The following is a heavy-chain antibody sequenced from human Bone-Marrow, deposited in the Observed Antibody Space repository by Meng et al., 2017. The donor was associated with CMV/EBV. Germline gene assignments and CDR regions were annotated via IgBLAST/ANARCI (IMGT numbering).Heavy chain of an antibody. CDR3: ARDPIYCDSTSCYISGGLDD. V-gene: IGHV3-21*01. CDR2: ISSSSRYI. CDR1: GFTFSSYC. Sequence: GESLKISCAASGFTFSSYCMNWVRQAPGKGLEWVASISSSSRYIYYADSVKGRFTISRDNSKNTLYLQMNSRRAEDTAVYYCARDPIYCDSTSCYISGGLDDWGQGTLVTVSS. D-gene: IGHD2-2*02. J-gene: IGHJ4*02.